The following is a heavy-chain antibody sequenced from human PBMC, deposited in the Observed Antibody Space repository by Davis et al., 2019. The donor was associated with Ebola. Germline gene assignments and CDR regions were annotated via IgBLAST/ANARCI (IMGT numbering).Heavy chain of an antibody. CDR1: GFTFDNFW. D-gene: IGHD3-10*01. Sequence: GESLKISCAASGFTFDNFWMSWVRQAPGKGLEWVANIYRDGSEKYYVDSVKGRFTISRDNTLQMNSLRAEDTAVYYCARAPMVRGVISPYYYHGMDVWGKGTTVTVSS. V-gene: IGHV3-7*01. CDR2: IYRDGSEK. J-gene: IGHJ6*04. CDR3: ARAPMVRGVISPYYYHGMDV.